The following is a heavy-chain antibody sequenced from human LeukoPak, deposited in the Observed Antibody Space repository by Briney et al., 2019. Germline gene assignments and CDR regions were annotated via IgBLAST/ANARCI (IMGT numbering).Heavy chain of an antibody. CDR2: IIPIFGTA. CDR3: ATPREGTSWPPPNLNYYYYYGMDV. D-gene: IGHD2-2*01. V-gene: IGHV1-69*06. Sequence: ASVKVSCKASGGTFSSYAISWVRQAPGQGLEWMGGIIPIFGTANYAQKFQGRVTITADKSTSTAYMELGSLRSEDTAVYYCATPREGTSWPPPNLNYYYYYGMDVWGKGTTVTVSS. J-gene: IGHJ6*04. CDR1: GGTFSSYA.